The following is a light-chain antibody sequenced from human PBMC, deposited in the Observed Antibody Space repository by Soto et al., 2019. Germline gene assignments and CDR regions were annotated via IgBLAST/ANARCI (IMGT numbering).Light chain of an antibody. J-gene: IGKJ1*01. Sequence: DIQMTQSPSSLSASVGDRITITCRASQSININLNWHKQKPGKGPNLLSYAASSLQSGVPSRFSGSGSGTDFTLTISSLQPEDFETYYCQQSYNTPWTFGQGTKVDIK. CDR3: QQSYNTPWT. CDR1: QSININ. CDR2: AAS. V-gene: IGKV1-39*01.